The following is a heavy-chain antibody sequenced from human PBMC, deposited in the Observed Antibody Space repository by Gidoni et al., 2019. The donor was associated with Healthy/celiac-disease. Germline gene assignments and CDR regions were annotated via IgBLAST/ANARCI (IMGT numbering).Heavy chain of an antibody. Sequence: QVQLVESGGGVVQPGRSLRLSCAAPGFTFSSYAMHWVRQAPGKGLEWVAVISYDGSNKYYADSVKGRFTISRDNSKNTLYLQMNSLRAEDTAVYYCAREKGYCSSTSCYTEWFDPWGQGTLVTVSS. CDR2: ISYDGSNK. J-gene: IGHJ5*02. CDR3: AREKGYCSSTSCYTEWFDP. D-gene: IGHD2-2*02. V-gene: IGHV3-30-3*01. CDR1: GFTFSSYA.